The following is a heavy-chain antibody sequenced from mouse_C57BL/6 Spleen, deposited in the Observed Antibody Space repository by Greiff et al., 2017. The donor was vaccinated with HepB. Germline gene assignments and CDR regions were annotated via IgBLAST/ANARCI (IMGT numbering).Heavy chain of an antibody. Sequence: KQSCKASGYTFTSYWMHWVKQRPGRGLEWIGRIDPNSGGTKYNEKFKSKATLTVDKPSSTAYMQLSSLTSEDSAVYYCARGDWDPAWFAYWGQGTLVTVSA. CDR2: IDPNSGGT. D-gene: IGHD4-1*01. J-gene: IGHJ3*01. CDR3: ARGDWDPAWFAY. V-gene: IGHV1-72*01. CDR1: GYTFTSYW.